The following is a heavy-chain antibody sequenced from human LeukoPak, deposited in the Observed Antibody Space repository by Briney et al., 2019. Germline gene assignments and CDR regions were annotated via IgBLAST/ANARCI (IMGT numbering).Heavy chain of an antibody. Sequence: GGSLRLSCAASGFTFSTYDMHWVRQVTGKGLEWVSAIGIAGDTYYRDSVKGRFTISRENAKSSLYLHMNSLRAGDTAVYYCARAIVVRSGAFDVWGRGTLVTVSS. D-gene: IGHD3-22*01. J-gene: IGHJ3*01. CDR1: GFTFSTYD. CDR2: IGIAGDT. V-gene: IGHV3-13*04. CDR3: ARAIVVRSGAFDV.